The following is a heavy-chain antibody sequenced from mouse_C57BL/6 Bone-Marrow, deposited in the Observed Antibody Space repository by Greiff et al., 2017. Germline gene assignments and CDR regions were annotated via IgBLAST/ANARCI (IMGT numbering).Heavy chain of an antibody. V-gene: IGHV1-81*01. J-gene: IGHJ1*03. CDR3: ARVRIYYDYDGVWWYFDV. CDR2: IYPRSGNT. D-gene: IGHD2-4*01. CDR1: GYTFTSYG. Sequence: VQLQQSGAELARPGASVKLSCKASGYTFTSYGISWVKQRTGQGLEWIGEIYPRSGNTYYNEKFKGKATLTADKSSSTAYMELRSLTSEASAVFFCARVRIYYDYDGVWWYFDVWGTGTTVTVSA.